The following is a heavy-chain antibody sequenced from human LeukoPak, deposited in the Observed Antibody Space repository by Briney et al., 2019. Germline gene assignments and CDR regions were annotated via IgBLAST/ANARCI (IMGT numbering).Heavy chain of an antibody. V-gene: IGHV4-59*01. Sequence: TLSLTCTVAGGFISGFCWGWIRLPPEERLEWMGYIHLGGSTRYGRSLKSQVTISVDTSKTKCSLKLSAVTAADTAVYYCARGGHAYNYFDSSGQGTLVTACS. J-gene: IGHJ4*02. CDR2: IHLGGST. CDR3: ARGGHAYNYFDS. CDR1: GGFISGFC. D-gene: IGHD5-24*01.